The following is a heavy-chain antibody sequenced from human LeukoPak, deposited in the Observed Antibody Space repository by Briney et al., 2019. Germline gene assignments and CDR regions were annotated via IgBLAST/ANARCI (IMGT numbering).Heavy chain of an antibody. V-gene: IGHV3-23*01. CDR2: ISGSGGST. CDR1: GFTFSSYG. J-gene: IGHJ4*02. Sequence: PGGSLRLSCAASGFTFSSYGMSWVRQAPGKGLEWVSAISGSGGSTYYADSVKGRFTVSRHNSKNTLYLQMNSLRAEDTAVYYCAKEIWPTVTTPGLTYFDYWGQGALVTVSS. CDR3: AKEIWPTVTTPGLTYFDY. D-gene: IGHD4-17*01.